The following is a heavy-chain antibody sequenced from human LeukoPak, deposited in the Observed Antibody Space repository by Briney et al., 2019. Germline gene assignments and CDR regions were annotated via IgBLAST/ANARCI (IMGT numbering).Heavy chain of an antibody. CDR1: GFTFSNYA. CDR3: AELGITMIGGV. J-gene: IGHJ6*04. CDR2: IAGNGGGI. V-gene: IGHV3-64*02. Sequence: GGSLRLSCAASGFTFSNYAMHWVRQAPGKGLEYVSSIAGNGGGIFYADSVKGRFTISRDNSKNSLYLQMNSLRAEDTAVYYCAELGITMIGGVWGKGTTVTISS. D-gene: IGHD3-10*02.